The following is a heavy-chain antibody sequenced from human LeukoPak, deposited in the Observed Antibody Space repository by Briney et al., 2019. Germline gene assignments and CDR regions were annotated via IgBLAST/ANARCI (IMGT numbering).Heavy chain of an antibody. D-gene: IGHD3-10*01. CDR3: ARGKITFGY. Sequence: SETLSLTCTVSGGSISSDYWSWIRQPPGKGLEWIGYIYYSGSPNYNPSLKSRVTISEDTSKNQFSLKLSSVTAADTAVYYCARGKITFGYWGQGTLVTVPS. CDR2: IYYSGSP. V-gene: IGHV4-59*01. J-gene: IGHJ4*02. CDR1: GGSISSDY.